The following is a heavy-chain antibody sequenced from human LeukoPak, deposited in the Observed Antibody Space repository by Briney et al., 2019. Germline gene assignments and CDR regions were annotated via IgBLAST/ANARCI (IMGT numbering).Heavy chain of an antibody. CDR1: GDSISSYY. CDR2: IYYSGST. J-gene: IGHJ3*02. V-gene: IGHV4-59*08. CDR3: ASHRSSAFGI. Sequence: SETLSLTCTVSGDSISSYYWSWIRQPPGKGLEWIGYIYYSGSTNYNPSLKSRVTISLDTSKNQFSLKLSSVTAADTAVYYCASHRSSAFGIWGQGTMVTVSS.